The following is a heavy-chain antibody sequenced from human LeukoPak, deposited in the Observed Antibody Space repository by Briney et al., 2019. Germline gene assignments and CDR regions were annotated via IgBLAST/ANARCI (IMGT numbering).Heavy chain of an antibody. V-gene: IGHV4-31*03. Sequence: SETLSLTCTVSGGSVSSGGYYWSWIGQHPGKGLEWIGYIYYSGSTYYNPSLKSRVTISVDTSKNQFSLKLSSVTAADTAVYYCARWPSSGYYPYDAFDIWGQGTMVTVSS. CDR1: GGSVSSGGYY. J-gene: IGHJ3*02. CDR2: IYYSGST. CDR3: ARWPSSGYYPYDAFDI. D-gene: IGHD3-22*01.